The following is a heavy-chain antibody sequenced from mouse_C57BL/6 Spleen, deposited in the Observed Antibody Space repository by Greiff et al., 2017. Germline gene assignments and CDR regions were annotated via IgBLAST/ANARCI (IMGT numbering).Heavy chain of an antibody. CDR3: TRPIYYGNYGYFDV. CDR1: GFTFSSYA. D-gene: IGHD2-1*01. Sequence: EVKVEESGEGLVKPGGSLKLSCAASGFTFSSYAMSWVRQTPEKRLEWVAYISSGGDYIYYADTVKGRFTISRDNARNTLYLQMRSLKSEDTAMYYCTRPIYYGNYGYFDVWGTGTTVTVSS. J-gene: IGHJ1*03. V-gene: IGHV5S21*01. CDR2: ISSGGDYI.